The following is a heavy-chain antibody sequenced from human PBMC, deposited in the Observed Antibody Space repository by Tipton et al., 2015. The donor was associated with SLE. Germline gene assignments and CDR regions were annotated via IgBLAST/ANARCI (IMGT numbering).Heavy chain of an antibody. J-gene: IGHJ6*02. V-gene: IGHV3-74*01. D-gene: IGHD2-2*01. CDR1: GFTFSSYW. CDR2: INSDGSTT. Sequence: AASGFTFSSYWMHWVRQAPGKGLVWVSHINSDGSTTSYADSVKGRFTISRDNAKNTLYLQMNSLRAEDTAVYFCAREVVVPAAIRDSYIMAVWGQGTTVTVSS. CDR3: AREVVVPAAIRDSYIMAV.